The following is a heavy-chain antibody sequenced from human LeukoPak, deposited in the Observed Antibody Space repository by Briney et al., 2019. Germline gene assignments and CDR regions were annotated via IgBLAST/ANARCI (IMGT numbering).Heavy chain of an antibody. CDR2: INHSGST. CDR3: ARGPSMDY. Sequence: SETLSLTCAVYGGSFSGYYWGWIRQPPGKGLEWIGEINHSGSTNYNPSLKSRVTISVDTSKNQFPLKLSSVTAADTAVYYCARGPSMDYWGQGTLVTVSS. V-gene: IGHV4-34*01. J-gene: IGHJ4*02. CDR1: GGSFSGYY.